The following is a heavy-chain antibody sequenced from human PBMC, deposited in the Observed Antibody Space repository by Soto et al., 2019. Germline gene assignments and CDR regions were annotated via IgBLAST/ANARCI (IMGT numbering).Heavy chain of an antibody. V-gene: IGHV1-69*06. CDR2: IIPMFDTT. CDR3: EREVVTETTLGYVDF. Sequence: QVHLVQSGPEVREPGSSVKVSCQASGGSFSSDAITWVRQAPGHGLEWIGAIIPMFDTTNYAPELQGRVTITVDTATTTVYMEVNRLAPDDTAVYYCEREVVTETTLGYVDFWAQGALVAVSS. CDR1: GGSFSSDA. J-gene: IGHJ4*02. D-gene: IGHD2-21*02.